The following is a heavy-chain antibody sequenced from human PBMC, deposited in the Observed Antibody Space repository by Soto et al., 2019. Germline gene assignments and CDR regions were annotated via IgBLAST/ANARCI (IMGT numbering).Heavy chain of an antibody. CDR1: GGSISSSSYY. CDR2: IYYSGST. Sequence: PSEDLSLTCTVSGGSISSSSYYWGWIRQPPGKGLEWIGSIYYSGSTYYNPSLKSRVTISVDTSKNQFSLKLSSVTAADTAVYYCASDSGSYLLWGQGTLVTVSS. V-gene: IGHV4-39*01. J-gene: IGHJ4*02. CDR3: ASDSGSYLL. D-gene: IGHD1-26*01.